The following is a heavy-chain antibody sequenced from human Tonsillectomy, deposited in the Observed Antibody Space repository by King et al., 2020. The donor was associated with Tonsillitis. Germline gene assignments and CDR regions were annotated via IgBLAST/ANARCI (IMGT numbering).Heavy chain of an antibody. CDR1: GGSLSSSDDS. J-gene: IGHJ5*02. V-gene: IGHV4-30-2*01. Sequence: LQLQESGSGLVKPSQTLSLTCAVSGGSLSSSDDSWSWIRQPPGKGLEWIGYIYHSGSTYYNPSLKSRVTISVDRSKKQASLKLNSVTAADTAVYYCARFHGDYLNWFDLWGQGTLVTVSS. CDR3: ARFHGDYLNWFDL. D-gene: IGHD4-17*01. CDR2: IYHSGST.